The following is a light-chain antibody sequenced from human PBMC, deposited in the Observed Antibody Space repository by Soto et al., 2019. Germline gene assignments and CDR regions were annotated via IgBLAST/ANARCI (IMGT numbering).Light chain of an antibody. V-gene: IGLV1-40*01. CDR1: SSNIGAGYD. CDR2: GNS. CDR3: QSYDSSLSGSV. Sequence: QAVVTQPPSVSGAPGQRGTLSCTGSSSNIGAGYDVHWYQQLPGTAPKLLIYGNSNRPSGVPDRFSGSKSGTSASLAITGLQAEDETDYYCQSYDSSLSGSVFGGGTKLTVL. J-gene: IGLJ2*01.